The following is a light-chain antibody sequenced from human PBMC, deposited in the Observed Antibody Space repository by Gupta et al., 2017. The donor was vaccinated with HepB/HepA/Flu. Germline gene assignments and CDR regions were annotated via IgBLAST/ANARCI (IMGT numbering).Light chain of an antibody. Sequence: QSALTQPRPVSGSPGQSVTISCTTTSSYVATYNFVSWYQQHPGKVPKLMIYDVTKRPSGVPDRFSGSKSGNTASLTISGLQAEEEAEYYCCSYAAYNTWVFGGGTKVTVL. CDR1: SSYVATYNF. V-gene: IGLV2-11*01. J-gene: IGLJ3*02. CDR3: CSYAAYNTWV. CDR2: DVT.